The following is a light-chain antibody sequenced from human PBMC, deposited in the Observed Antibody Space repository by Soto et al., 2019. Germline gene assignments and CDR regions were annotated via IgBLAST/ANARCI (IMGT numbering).Light chain of an antibody. J-gene: IGKJ1*01. CDR2: GAS. CDR3: QQYGSSPRT. CDR1: QSVSSSY. V-gene: IGKV3-20*01. Sequence: EIVLTQSPGTLSLSPGERATLSCRASQSVSSSYLDWYQQKPGQAPRLLIYGASSRATGIPDRFTGSGSGTDLTLTISRLEPEDFAVYYCQQYGSSPRTFGQGTKVDIK.